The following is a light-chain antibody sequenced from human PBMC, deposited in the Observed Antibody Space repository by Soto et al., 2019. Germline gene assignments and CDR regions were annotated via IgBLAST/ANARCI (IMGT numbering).Light chain of an antibody. V-gene: IGKV3-20*01. CDR2: GAS. J-gene: IGKJ5*01. CDR3: QQYGSSRR. Sequence: EIVLTQSPGTLSLSPGERATLSCRASQSVSSSYLAWYQQKPGQAPRLLIYGASSRATGIPDRFSGSGSGTDFTLTISRLELEDFAVYYCQQYGSSRRFGPGTRLEIK. CDR1: QSVSSSY.